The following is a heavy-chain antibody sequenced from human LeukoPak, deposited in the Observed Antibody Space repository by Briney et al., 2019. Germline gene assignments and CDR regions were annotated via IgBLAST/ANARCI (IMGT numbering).Heavy chain of an antibody. CDR3: ARASITMVRGVRGGGFDP. D-gene: IGHD3-10*01. V-gene: IGHV1-2*04. CDR1: GYTFTGYY. CDR2: INPNSGGT. Sequence: ASVKVSCKASGYTFTGYYMHWVRQAPGQGLEWMGWINPNSGGTNYAQKFQGWVTMTRDTSISTAYMELSRLRSDYTAVYYCARASITMVRGVRGGGFDPWGQGTLVTVSS. J-gene: IGHJ5*02.